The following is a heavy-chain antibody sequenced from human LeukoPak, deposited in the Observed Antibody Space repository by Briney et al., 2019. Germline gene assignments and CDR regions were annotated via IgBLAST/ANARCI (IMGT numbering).Heavy chain of an antibody. Sequence: SETLSLTCTVSGGSISSYYWNWIRQPAGKGLEWIGRIYTSGSTNYNPSLKSRVTMSVDTSKNQFSLKLSSVTAADTAVYYCARSPDDFWSGSYYFDYWGQGTLVTVSS. V-gene: IGHV4-4*07. CDR2: IYTSGST. J-gene: IGHJ4*02. D-gene: IGHD3-3*01. CDR1: GGSISSYY. CDR3: ARSPDDFWSGSYYFDY.